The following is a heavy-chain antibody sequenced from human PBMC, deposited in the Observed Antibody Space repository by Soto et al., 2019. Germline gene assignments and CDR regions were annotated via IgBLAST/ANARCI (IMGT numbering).Heavy chain of an antibody. Sequence: GGSLRLSCAASGFTFSSYAMRWVRQAPVKGLEWVSAISGSGGSTYYADSVKGRFTISRDNSKNTLYLQMNSLRAEDTAVYYCASRGSGSYYDYWGQGTLVTVSA. D-gene: IGHD1-26*01. V-gene: IGHV3-23*01. CDR3: ASRGSGSYYDY. J-gene: IGHJ4*02. CDR2: ISGSGGST. CDR1: GFTFSSYA.